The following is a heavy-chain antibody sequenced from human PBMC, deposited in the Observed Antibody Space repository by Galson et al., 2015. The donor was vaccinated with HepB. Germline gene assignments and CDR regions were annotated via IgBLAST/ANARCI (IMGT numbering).Heavy chain of an antibody. CDR2: IHPNGNT. Sequence: TLSLTCSVSGHSISSGHHWGWIRQPPGKGLQWIASIHPNGNTYYNPSLKSRLTISIDTSKSQFSLNVNSVTAADAAIYYCARGGDMDVWGHGTTVIVS. J-gene: IGHJ6*02. CDR1: GHSISSGHH. V-gene: IGHV4-38-2*02. D-gene: IGHD3-16*01. CDR3: ARGGDMDV.